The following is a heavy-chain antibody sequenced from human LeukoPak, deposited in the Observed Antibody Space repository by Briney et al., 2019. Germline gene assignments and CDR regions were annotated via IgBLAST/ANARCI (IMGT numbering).Heavy chain of an antibody. CDR3: ACLLGYCSSTSCANRFDP. CDR2: IYYSGST. V-gene: IGHV4-30-4*08. Sequence: PSETLSLTCTVSGGSISSSSYYWGWIRQPPGKGLEWIGYIYYSGSTYYNPSLKSRVTISVDTSKNQFSLKLSSVTAADTAVYYCACLLGYCSSTSCANRFDPWGQGTLVTVSS. D-gene: IGHD2-2*01. J-gene: IGHJ5*02. CDR1: GGSISSSSYY.